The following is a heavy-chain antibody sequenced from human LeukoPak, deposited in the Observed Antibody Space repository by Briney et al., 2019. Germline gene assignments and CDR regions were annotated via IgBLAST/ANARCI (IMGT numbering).Heavy chain of an antibody. D-gene: IGHD1-26*01. CDR1: GYSISSGYY. Sequence: SETLSLTRTVSGYSISSGYYWGWIRQPPGKGLEWIGSIYHSGSTYYNPSLKSRVTISVDTSKNQFSLKLSSVTAAGTAVYHCARSTLLTHYFDYWGQGTLVTVSS. CDR3: ARSTLLTHYFDY. J-gene: IGHJ4*02. V-gene: IGHV4-38-2*02. CDR2: IYHSGST.